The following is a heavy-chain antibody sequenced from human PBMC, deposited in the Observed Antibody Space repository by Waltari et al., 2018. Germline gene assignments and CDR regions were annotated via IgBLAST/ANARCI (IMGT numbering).Heavy chain of an antibody. Sequence: EVRLVESGGGLIQPGGSLRLSCAASGFTVSSNYISWVRHAPGQGLEWGSVIYSGGSTYKADAEKGRGTITRDKYKNTLYLQMNRRRAEETDVYYYAGGRVVVEGDVYYFDYWGQGTLVTVSS. CDR3: AGGRVVVEGDVYYFDY. J-gene: IGHJ4*02. V-gene: IGHV3-53*01. CDR1: GFTVSSNY. D-gene: IGHD2-2*01. CDR2: IYSGGST.